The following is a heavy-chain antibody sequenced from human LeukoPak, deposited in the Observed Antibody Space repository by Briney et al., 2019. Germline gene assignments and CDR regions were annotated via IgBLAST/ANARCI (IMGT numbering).Heavy chain of an antibody. V-gene: IGHV4-39*01. CDR1: GRPLSISRYF. D-gene: IGHD4-23*01. CDR2: IYYTRST. Sequence: SETLSLPCTVSGRPLSISRYFWGSIRQPPGRGLEWIAIIYYTRSTYYNPPLNGRVTVSLDTSKNQFSLKLTSVSAADTAMYYCARREPHGDYGGKIRYYYYMDIWGKGTTITISS. CDR3: ARREPHGDYGGKIRYYYYMDI. J-gene: IGHJ6*03.